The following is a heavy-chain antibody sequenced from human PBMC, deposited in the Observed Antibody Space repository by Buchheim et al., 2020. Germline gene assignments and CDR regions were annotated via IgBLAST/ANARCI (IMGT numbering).Heavy chain of an antibody. CDR2: IKQDGSAR. CDR1: EFPFSIYW. CDR3: ARGNPTPGDY. V-gene: IGHV3-7*01. Sequence: DEQLVESGGDLVQPGGSLRLSCVASEFPFSIYWMSWVRQAPGKGLQWVASIKQDGSARYYVDSVKGRFTISSDNARNSLFLQRNSLRVEDTALYYCARGNPTPGDYWGQGT. D-gene: IGHD1-14*01. J-gene: IGHJ4*02.